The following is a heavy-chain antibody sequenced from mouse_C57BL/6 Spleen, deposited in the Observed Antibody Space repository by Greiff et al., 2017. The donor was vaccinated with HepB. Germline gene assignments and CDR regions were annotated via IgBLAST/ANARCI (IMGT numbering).Heavy chain of an antibody. J-gene: IGHJ2*01. Sequence: EVKLMESGPELVKPGASVKMSCKASGYTFTDYNMHWVKQSHGKSLEWIGYINPNNGGTSYNQKFKGKATLTVNKSSSTAYMELRSLTSEDSAVYYCARGDYDYDVDYWGQGTTLTVSS. CDR1: GYTFTDYN. CDR3: ARGDYDYDVDY. V-gene: IGHV1-22*01. CDR2: INPNNGGT. D-gene: IGHD2-4*01.